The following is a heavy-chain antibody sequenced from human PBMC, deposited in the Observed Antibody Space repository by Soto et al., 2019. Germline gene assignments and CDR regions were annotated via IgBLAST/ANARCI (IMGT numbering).Heavy chain of an antibody. Sequence: QVQLVQSGAEVKKPGSSVKVSCKASGGTFSSYAISWVRQAPGQGLEWMGGIIPIFGTANYAQKFQGRVTITADKSTSTAYMELSSLGSEDTAVYYCAREGGGYYDSSGTSGGRGAFDIWGQGTMVTVSS. J-gene: IGHJ3*02. CDR3: AREGGGYYDSSGTSGGRGAFDI. V-gene: IGHV1-69*06. CDR1: GGTFSSYA. D-gene: IGHD3-22*01. CDR2: IIPIFGTA.